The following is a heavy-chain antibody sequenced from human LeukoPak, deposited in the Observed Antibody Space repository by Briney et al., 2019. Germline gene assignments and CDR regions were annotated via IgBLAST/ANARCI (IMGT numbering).Heavy chain of an antibody. CDR2: ISAYNGNT. V-gene: IGHV1-18*01. CDR1: GYTFTSYG. CDR3: ARAATLSSYYYGSGSHYGMDV. J-gene: IGHJ6*02. Sequence: ASVKVSCKASGYTFTSYGISWVRQAPGQGLEWMGWISAYNGNTNYAQKLQGRVTMTTDTSTSTAYMELSSLRSEDTAVYYCARAATLSSYYYGSGSHYGMDVWGQGTTVTVSS. D-gene: IGHD3-10*01.